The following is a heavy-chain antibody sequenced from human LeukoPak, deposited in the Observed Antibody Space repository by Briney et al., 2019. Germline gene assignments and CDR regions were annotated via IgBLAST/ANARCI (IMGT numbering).Heavy chain of an antibody. V-gene: IGHV4-30-4*07. CDR3: ARESRLGLDYMDV. D-gene: IGHD3-16*01. CDR2: IYYSGST. J-gene: IGHJ6*03. CDR1: GGSISSGGYS. Sequence: SETLSLTYAVSGGSISSGGYSGSWIRQPPGKGLEWIGYIYYSGSTYYNPSLKSRVTISVDTSKNQFSLKLSSVTAADTAVYYCARESRLGLDYMDVWGKGTTVTVSS.